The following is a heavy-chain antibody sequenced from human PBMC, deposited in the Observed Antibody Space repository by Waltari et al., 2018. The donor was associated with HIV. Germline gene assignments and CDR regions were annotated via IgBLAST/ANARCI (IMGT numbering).Heavy chain of an antibody. CDR1: GGTFSRST. CDR3: ARGGCSGSTCYSKSFDL. J-gene: IGHJ3*01. V-gene: IGHV1-69*01. CDR2: IIPKFGTG. D-gene: IGHD2-15*01. Sequence: QVQLVQSGAEMKMPESSVKVSCKASGGTFSRSTISWGRQAPGQGLEWMGGIIPKFGTGNYAQKFQGRVTITADESTSTVYLELSSLRSEDTAVYHCARGGCSGSTCYSKSFDLWGQGTMVTVS.